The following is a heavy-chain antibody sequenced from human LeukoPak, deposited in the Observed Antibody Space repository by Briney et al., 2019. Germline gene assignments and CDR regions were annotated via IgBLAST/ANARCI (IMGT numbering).Heavy chain of an antibody. CDR1: GFTFSDYY. Sequence: EAGGSLRLSCAASGFTFSDYYVSWIRQAPGKGLEWLSYISKNGKTIYYADSVKGRFTISRDNAKKSVYLQMNSLRAEDTAVYYCATTGVFGDIPWGQGTLVTVSS. J-gene: IGHJ5*02. D-gene: IGHD3-10*02. CDR2: ISKNGKTI. CDR3: ATTGVFGDIP. V-gene: IGHV3-11*01.